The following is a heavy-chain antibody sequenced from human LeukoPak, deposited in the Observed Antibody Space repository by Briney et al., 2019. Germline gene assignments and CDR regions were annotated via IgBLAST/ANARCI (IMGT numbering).Heavy chain of an antibody. V-gene: IGHV3-21*01. CDR2: ISSSSSYI. CDR3: ASVYYDILTGYSPLY. Sequence: GGSLRLSCAASGFTFSSYSVNWVRQAPGQGLEWVSSISSSSSYIYYADSVKGRFTISRDNAKNSLYLQMNSLRAEDTAVYYCASVYYDILTGYSPLYWGQGTLVTVSS. J-gene: IGHJ4*02. CDR1: GFTFSSYS. D-gene: IGHD3-9*01.